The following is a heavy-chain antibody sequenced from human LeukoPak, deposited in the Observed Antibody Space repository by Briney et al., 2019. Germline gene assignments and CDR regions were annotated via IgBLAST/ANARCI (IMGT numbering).Heavy chain of an antibody. Sequence: GGSLRLSCAASGFTFSSYWMSWVRQAPGKGLEWVANIKQDGSEKYYVDSVKGRFTISRDNAKNSLYLQMNSLRAEDTAVYYCAKHRCSSTSCYEDYWGQGTLVTVSS. CDR1: GFTFSSYW. V-gene: IGHV3-7*03. CDR3: AKHRCSSTSCYEDY. J-gene: IGHJ4*02. D-gene: IGHD2-2*01. CDR2: IKQDGSEK.